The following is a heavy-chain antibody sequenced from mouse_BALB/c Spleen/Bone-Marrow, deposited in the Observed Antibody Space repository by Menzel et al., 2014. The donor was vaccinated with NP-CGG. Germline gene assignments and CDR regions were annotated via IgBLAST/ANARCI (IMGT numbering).Heavy chain of an antibody. CDR3: VRSPGQGKG. Sequence: EVQLHLSGAELVKPGASVKLSCTASGFNIKDAYVHWVRQRPEQGLEWIGRIAPANGNTEYDPKFQGKATITADTSANTAYLQRSSRTAEDTAGYYCVRSPGQGKGWGQGTLGTVSA. J-gene: IGHJ3*01. V-gene: IGHV14-3*02. CDR2: IAPANGNT. CDR1: GFNIKDAY. D-gene: IGHD3-3*01.